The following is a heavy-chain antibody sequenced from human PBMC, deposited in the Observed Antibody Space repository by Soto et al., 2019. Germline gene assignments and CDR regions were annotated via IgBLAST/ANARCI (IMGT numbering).Heavy chain of an antibody. Sequence: SETLSLTCTVSGGSIRSSSYYWGWIRQPPGKGLEWIGSIYYSGSTYYNSSPKSRVTISVDTSKNQFSLKLSSVTAADTAVYYCARRPASYGSGNDYYFDYWGQGNLVTVSS. CDR3: ARRPASYGSGNDYYFDY. J-gene: IGHJ4*02. CDR1: GGSIRSSSYY. V-gene: IGHV4-39*01. CDR2: IYYSGST. D-gene: IGHD3-10*01.